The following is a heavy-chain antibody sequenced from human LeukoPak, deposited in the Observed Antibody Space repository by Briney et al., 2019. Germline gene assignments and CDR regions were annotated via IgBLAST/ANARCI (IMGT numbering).Heavy chain of an antibody. J-gene: IGHJ6*04. V-gene: IGHV4-38-2*02. CDR3: AAPIFVVAPDV. CDR2: IYHSGST. Sequence: SETLSLTCTVSGGSISSYYWGWIRQPPGKGLEWIGSIYHSGSTYYNPSLKSRVTISVDTSKNQFSLKLSSVTAADTAVYYCAAPIFVVAPDVWGKGTTVTVSS. CDR1: GGSISSYY. D-gene: IGHD3-3*01.